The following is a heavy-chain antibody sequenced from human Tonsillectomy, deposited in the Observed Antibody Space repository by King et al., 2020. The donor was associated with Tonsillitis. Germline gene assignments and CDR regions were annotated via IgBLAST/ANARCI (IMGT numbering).Heavy chain of an antibody. V-gene: IGHV3-30*02. Sequence: QVQLVESGGGVVQPGGSLRLSCAASGFTFSSYGMHWVRQAPGKGLEWVAFIRYDGSNKYCAGSVKGRFTISRDNSKNTLYLQMNSLRAEDTAMYYCAKEMVRGVIIGYYYYGMDVWGQGTTVTVSS. CDR2: IRYDGSNK. D-gene: IGHD3-10*01. CDR1: GFTFSSYG. J-gene: IGHJ6*02. CDR3: AKEMVRGVIIGYYYYGMDV.